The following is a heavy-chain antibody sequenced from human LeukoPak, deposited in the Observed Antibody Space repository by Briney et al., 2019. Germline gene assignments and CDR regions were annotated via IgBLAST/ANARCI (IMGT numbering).Heavy chain of an antibody. J-gene: IGHJ4*02. CDR1: GFTVSSNY. D-gene: IGHD1/OR15-1a*01. CDR2: IGASGRAI. CDR3: TRVGPNWNNFDY. Sequence: GGSLRLSCAASGFTVSSNYMTWVRQAPGKGLEWVSYIGASGRAIYYAGSVRGRFSISRDNAKNSLYLQMNSLTAGDTAIYYRTRVGPNWNNFDYWGQGALVTVSS. V-gene: IGHV3-48*03.